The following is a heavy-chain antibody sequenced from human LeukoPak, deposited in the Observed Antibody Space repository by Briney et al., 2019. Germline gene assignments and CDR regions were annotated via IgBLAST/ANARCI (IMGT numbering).Heavy chain of an antibody. CDR2: IRNFGET. D-gene: IGHD3-22*01. CDR1: GFTFRNYA. V-gene: IGHV3-23*01. CDR3: AKDNLGGYYDSSGYFVSYYFDY. J-gene: IGHJ4*02. Sequence: GGSLRLSCAASGFTFRNYAMAWVRQAPGKGLEWVSSIRNFGETHYADSVRGRFIISRDNSQNTLYLQMNSLRAEDTAVYYCAKDNLGGYYDSSGYFVSYYFDYWGRGTLVTVSS.